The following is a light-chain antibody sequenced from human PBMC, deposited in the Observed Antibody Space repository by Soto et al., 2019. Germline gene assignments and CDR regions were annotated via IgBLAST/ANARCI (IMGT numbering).Light chain of an antibody. CDR2: WAS. V-gene: IGKV4-1*01. CDR1: QNVLYSSNNKNY. CDR3: KQYYSTPIT. Sequence: DIVMTQSPDSLAVSLGERATINCKSSQNVLYSSNNKNYLAWYQQKPGQPPKLLIYWASTRESGVPDRFSGSGSGTDFTLTISSLQAEDVAVYYCKQYYSTPITVGQGTRLEIK. J-gene: IGKJ5*01.